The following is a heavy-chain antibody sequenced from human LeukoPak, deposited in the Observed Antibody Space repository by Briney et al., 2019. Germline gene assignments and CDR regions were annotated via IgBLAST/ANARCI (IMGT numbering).Heavy chain of an antibody. J-gene: IGHJ5*02. CDR2: ISSSSSYI. CDR1: GFTFSSYS. V-gene: IGHV3-21*01. Sequence: PGGSLRLSCAASGFTFSSYSMNWVRQAPGKGLEWVSSISSSSSYIYYADSVKGRFTISRDNAKNSLYLQMDSLRAEDTAVYYCARDGAFDMIVVVTHPGRNWFDPWGQGTLVTVSS. CDR3: ARDGAFDMIVVVTHPGRNWFDP. D-gene: IGHD3-22*01.